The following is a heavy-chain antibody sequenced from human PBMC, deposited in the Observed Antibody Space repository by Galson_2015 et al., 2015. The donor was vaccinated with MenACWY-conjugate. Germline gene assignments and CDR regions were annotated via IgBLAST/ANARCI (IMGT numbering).Heavy chain of an antibody. D-gene: IGHD3-22*01. J-gene: IGHJ4*02. CDR1: EFTLSNAW. Sequence: CLRLSCAASEFTLSNAWMNWVRQAPGEGLEWVGIIKSKPDGGATDYAAPVKGRFTISRDDSKNTLYLQMNSLKTEDTAVYYCTTLTMIIIHDDYWGQGTLVTVSS. CDR3: TTLTMIIIHDDY. V-gene: IGHV3-15*01. CDR2: IKSKPDGGAT.